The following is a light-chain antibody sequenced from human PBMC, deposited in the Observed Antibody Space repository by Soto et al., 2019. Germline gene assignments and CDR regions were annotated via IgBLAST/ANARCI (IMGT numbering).Light chain of an antibody. Sequence: MVLTQSPDTLSLSPGERATLSCRASQSVSSNYLAWYQQKLGQAPRLLIYDASRRATGIPDRFSGSGSGTDFTLTISRLEPEDFVVYYCQQYGRSPTFGQGTKVDIK. CDR3: QQYGRSPT. CDR1: QSVSSNY. V-gene: IGKV3-20*01. J-gene: IGKJ1*01. CDR2: DAS.